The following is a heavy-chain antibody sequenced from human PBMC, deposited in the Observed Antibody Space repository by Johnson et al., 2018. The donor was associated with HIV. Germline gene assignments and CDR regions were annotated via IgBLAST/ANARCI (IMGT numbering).Heavy chain of an antibody. Sequence: QVQLVESGGGVVQPGRSLRLSCAASGFTFSSYAMHWVRQAPAKGLQWVAVISYDGSDKDYADSVKGRFTISRDNSKNTLYLQMNSLRAEDTAVYYCALGGSWYAFDIWGQGTMVTVSS. D-gene: IGHD2-15*01. CDR1: GFTFSSYA. CDR2: ISYDGSDK. V-gene: IGHV3-30*14. J-gene: IGHJ3*02. CDR3: ALGGSWYAFDI.